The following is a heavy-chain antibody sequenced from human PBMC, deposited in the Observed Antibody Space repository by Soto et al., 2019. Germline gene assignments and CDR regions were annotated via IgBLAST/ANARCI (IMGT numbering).Heavy chain of an antibody. CDR2: ISGSGGST. CDR3: ATGRGVNFYYGMEV. Sequence: EVQLLESGGGLVQPGGSLRLSCAASGFTFSSYAMSWVRQAPGKGLEWVSAISGSGGSTYYADSVKGRFTISRDNSKNTLYLQMNSLRAEDTAVYYCATGRGVNFYYGMEVWGQGTTVTVSS. CDR1: GFTFSSYA. D-gene: IGHD3-10*01. J-gene: IGHJ6*02. V-gene: IGHV3-23*01.